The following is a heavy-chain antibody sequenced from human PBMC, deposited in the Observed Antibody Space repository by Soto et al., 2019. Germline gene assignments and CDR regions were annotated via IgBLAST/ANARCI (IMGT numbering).Heavy chain of an antibody. Sequence: GGSLRLSCVASGFNFGNFGMHWVRQAPGKGLEWLTVISNDENIKQDSVRGRFAIARDNYKNTLYLHLTSLRAEDTDIYYCARGLRGDLDYWGQGTLVTVYS. CDR2: ISNDENIK. CDR1: GFNFGNFG. D-gene: IGHD5-12*01. J-gene: IGHJ4*02. CDR3: ARGLRGDLDY. V-gene: IGHV3-33*01.